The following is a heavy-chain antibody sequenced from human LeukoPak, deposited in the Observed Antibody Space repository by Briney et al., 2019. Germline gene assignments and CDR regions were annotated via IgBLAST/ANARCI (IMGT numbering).Heavy chain of an antibody. CDR1: GGSLTNYY. J-gene: IGHJ4*02. V-gene: IGHV4-4*09. D-gene: IGHD3-16*01. CDR3: ARLNFRGGEALHFDF. CDR2: IHSDGTT. Sequence: SETLSLTCSVSGGSLTNYYWGWIRQPPGKGLEFIGYIHSDGTTNYDSSLQSRVAISLDTSKIQFSLRLYSVTAADTALYFCARLNFRGGEALHFDFWGQGTLVTVYS.